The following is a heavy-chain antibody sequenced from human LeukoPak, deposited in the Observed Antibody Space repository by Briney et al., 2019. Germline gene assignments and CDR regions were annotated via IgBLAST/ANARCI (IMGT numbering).Heavy chain of an antibody. J-gene: IGHJ4*02. CDR1: GYTFTGYY. V-gene: IGHV1-2*02. D-gene: IGHD1-26*01. CDR2: INPNSGGT. Sequence: ASVKVSCKASGYTFTGYYMHWVRQAPGEGLEWMGWINPNSGGTNYAQKFQGRVTMTRDTSISTAYMELSRLRSDDTAVYYCARDQYSGSYYPPYFDYWGQGTLVTASS. CDR3: ARDQYSGSYYPPYFDY.